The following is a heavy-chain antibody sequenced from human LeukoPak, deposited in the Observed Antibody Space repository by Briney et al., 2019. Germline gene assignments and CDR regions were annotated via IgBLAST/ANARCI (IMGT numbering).Heavy chain of an antibody. CDR2: ISGSGGST. D-gene: IGHD6-13*01. J-gene: IGHJ4*02. CDR3: AKDKSDSISWYNFDY. V-gene: IGHV3-23*01. CDR1: GFTFSNYA. Sequence: KAGGSLRLSCAASGFTFSNYAMSWVRQAPGKGLEWVSAISGSGGSTYYADSVKGRFTISRDNSKNTLYLQMNSLRAEDTAVCYCAKDKSDSISWYNFDYWGRGTLVTVSS.